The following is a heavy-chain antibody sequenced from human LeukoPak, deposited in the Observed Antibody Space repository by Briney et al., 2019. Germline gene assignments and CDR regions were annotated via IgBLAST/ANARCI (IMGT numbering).Heavy chain of an antibody. Sequence: PSETLSPTCTVSGGSISSYYWSWIRQPAGKGLEWIGRIYTSGSTNYNPSLKSRVTMSVDTSKNQFSLKLSSVTAADTAVYYCARDAPRWRFLQWGGNWFDPWGQGTLVTVSS. V-gene: IGHV4-4*07. D-gene: IGHD3-3*01. CDR3: ARDAPRWRFLQWGGNWFDP. CDR1: GGSISSYY. J-gene: IGHJ5*02. CDR2: IYTSGST.